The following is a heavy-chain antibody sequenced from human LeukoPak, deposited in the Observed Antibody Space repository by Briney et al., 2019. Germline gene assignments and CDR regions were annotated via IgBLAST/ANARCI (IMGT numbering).Heavy chain of an antibody. CDR3: AREVPGALNAFDI. CDR2: IKEDGSEK. CDR1: GFTFGSYW. J-gene: IGHJ3*02. D-gene: IGHD2-2*01. Sequence: GGSLRLSCAASGFTFGSYWMSWVRQAPGKGLEWVANIKEDGSEKYYVDSVKGRFTISRDNAKNSLYLQMNSLRAEDTALYYCAREVPGALNAFDIWGQGIMVTVSS. V-gene: IGHV3-7*01.